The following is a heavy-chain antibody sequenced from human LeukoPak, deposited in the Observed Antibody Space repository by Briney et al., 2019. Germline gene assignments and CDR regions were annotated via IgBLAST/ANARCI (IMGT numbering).Heavy chain of an antibody. D-gene: IGHD3-22*01. CDR1: GGSISSYY. Sequence: PSETLSLTCTVSGGSISSYYWSWIRQPPGKGLEWIGYTYYSGSTNYNPSLKSRVTISVDTSKNQFSLKLSSVTAADTAVYYCARHPAAWRNYYDSSGFPHYFDYWGRGTLVTVSS. V-gene: IGHV4-59*01. CDR3: ARHPAAWRNYYDSSGFPHYFDY. J-gene: IGHJ4*02. CDR2: TYYSGST.